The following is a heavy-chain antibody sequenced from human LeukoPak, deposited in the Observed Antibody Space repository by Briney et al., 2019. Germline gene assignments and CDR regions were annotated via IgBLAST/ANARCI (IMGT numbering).Heavy chain of an antibody. CDR2: TGAYNGNT. CDR3: ARDHQFDFDY. J-gene: IGHJ4*02. V-gene: IGHV1-18*01. CDR1: GYTFTSSG. D-gene: IGHD5-24*01. Sequence: ASVKVSCKASGYTFTSSGISWVRQAPGQGLEWMGWTGAYNGNTVYTQNFQGRVTLSTDSSTSTAYMEMASLTSDDTAVYYCARDHQFDFDYWGQGTLVTVSS.